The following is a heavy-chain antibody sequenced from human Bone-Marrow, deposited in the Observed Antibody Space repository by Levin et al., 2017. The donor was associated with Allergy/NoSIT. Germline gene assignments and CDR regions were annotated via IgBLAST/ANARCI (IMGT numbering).Heavy chain of an antibody. CDR1: GASISGGSFY. Sequence: SETLSLTCTVSGASISGGSFYWTWIRQPAGKGLEWIGRIYTSGDTNYSPSLKSRVSISFDRSNNHFSLKVTSVTAADTAMYYCARYSGFSSILDSWGQGSLVTVSS. V-gene: IGHV4-61*02. CDR2: IYTSGDT. CDR3: ARYSGFSSILDS. D-gene: IGHD6-13*01. J-gene: IGHJ4*02.